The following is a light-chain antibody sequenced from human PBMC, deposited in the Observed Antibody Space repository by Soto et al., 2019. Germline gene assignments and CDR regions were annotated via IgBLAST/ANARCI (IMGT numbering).Light chain of an antibody. V-gene: IGKV3-15*01. J-gene: IGKJ1*01. CDR1: QSANSR. Sequence: EIVMTQSPATLSVSPGERATLSCRASQSANSRLAWYQQKPGQTPRLLIYDASTRATGIPTRFSGSGSGTDFTLTISSLQSEDFAVYYCQQYNNWPWTFGQGTKVDIK. CDR3: QQYNNWPWT. CDR2: DAS.